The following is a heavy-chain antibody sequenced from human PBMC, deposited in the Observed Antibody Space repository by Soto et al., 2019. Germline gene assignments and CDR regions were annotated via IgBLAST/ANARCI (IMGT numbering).Heavy chain of an antibody. CDR3: ARHIDY. J-gene: IGHJ4*02. CDR2: IYYSGRT. Sequence: QLQLQESGPGLVKPSETLSLTCTVSGGSISSSSYYWGWIRQAPGKGLEWIGRIYYSGRTYYNPSLXRXXTIAVDTSRNQFSLKLSSVTAADTAVYYCARHIDYWGQGTLVTVSS. CDR1: GGSISSSSYY. V-gene: IGHV4-39*01.